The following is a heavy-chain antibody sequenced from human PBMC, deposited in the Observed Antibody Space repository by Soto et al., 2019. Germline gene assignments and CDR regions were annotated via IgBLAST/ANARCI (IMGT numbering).Heavy chain of an antibody. J-gene: IGHJ4*02. D-gene: IGHD3-3*01. V-gene: IGHV4-4*02. CDR3: ARVLRFLEWLPYFDY. CDR2: IYHSGST. Sequence: SETLSLTCAVSGGSISSSNWWSWVRQPPGKGLEWIGEIYHSGSTNYNPSLKSRVTISVDKSKNQFSLKLSSVTAADTAMYYCARVLRFLEWLPYFDYWGQGTLVTVSS. CDR1: GGSISSSNW.